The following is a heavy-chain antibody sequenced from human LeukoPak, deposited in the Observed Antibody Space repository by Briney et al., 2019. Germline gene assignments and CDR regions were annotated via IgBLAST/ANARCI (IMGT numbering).Heavy chain of an antibody. J-gene: IGHJ4*02. V-gene: IGHV3-21*01. CDR2: ISSSSSYI. Sequence: GGSLRLSCAASGFTFSSYSMNWVRQAPGKGLEWVPSISSSSSYIYYADSVKGRFTISRDNAKNSLYLQMNSLRAEDTAVYYCARDFNYYDSSGYRNPPIDYWGQGTLVTVSS. CDR3: ARDFNYYDSSGYRNPPIDY. D-gene: IGHD3-22*01. CDR1: GFTFSSYS.